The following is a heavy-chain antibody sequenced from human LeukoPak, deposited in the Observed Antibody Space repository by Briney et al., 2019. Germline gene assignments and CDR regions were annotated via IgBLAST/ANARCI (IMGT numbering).Heavy chain of an antibody. J-gene: IGHJ5*02. V-gene: IGHV4-59*08. CDR2: IFYSGTT. CDR1: GGSISTYY. Sequence: PSETLSLTCTVSGGSISTYYWSWIRQPPGKGLEWTGCIFYSGTTKYNPSLKSRVTISVDTPKNQLSLNLNSVTAADTAVYYCARHPSAMTRFDPWGQGTLVTVST. D-gene: IGHD2-2*01. CDR3: ARHPSAMTRFDP.